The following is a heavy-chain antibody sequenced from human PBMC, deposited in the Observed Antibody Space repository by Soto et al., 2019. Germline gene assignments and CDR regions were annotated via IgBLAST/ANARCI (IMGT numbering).Heavy chain of an antibody. D-gene: IGHD4-17*01. Sequence: GGSLRLSCAASGFTFSSYWMHWVRQAPGKGLVWVSRINSDGSSTSYADSVKGRFTISRDNAKNTLYLQMNSLRAEDTAVYYCARDGTTVTPWYYYYYYMDVWGKATTVTVSS. CDR3: ARDGTTVTPWYYYYYYMDV. CDR1: GFTFSSYW. V-gene: IGHV3-74*01. J-gene: IGHJ6*03. CDR2: INSDGSST.